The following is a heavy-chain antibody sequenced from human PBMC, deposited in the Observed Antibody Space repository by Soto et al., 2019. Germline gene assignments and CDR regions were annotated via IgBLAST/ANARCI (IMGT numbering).Heavy chain of an antibody. CDR1: GGSFSGYY. CDR2: INHSGST. D-gene: IGHD6-19*01. Sequence: SETLSLTCAVYGGSFSGYYWSWIRQPPGKGLEWIGEINHSGSTNYNPSLKSRVTISVDTSKNQFSLKLSSVTAADTAVYYCARGLTVAGNYDYWGQGTLVTVSS. J-gene: IGHJ4*02. V-gene: IGHV4-34*01. CDR3: ARGLTVAGNYDY.